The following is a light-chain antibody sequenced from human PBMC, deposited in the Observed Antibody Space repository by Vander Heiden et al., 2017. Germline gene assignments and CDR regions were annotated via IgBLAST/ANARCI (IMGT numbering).Light chain of an antibody. CDR3: SSYTTISTLVV. CDR2: DVS. V-gene: IGLV2-14*03. J-gene: IGLJ2*01. CDR1: SSDIGGYNY. Sequence: SALPQPASVSGSPGKSITISCTGTSSDIGGYNYVSWYQHHPGKAPKLMIFDVSKRPSGVSKRFSGSKSGNTASLTISGLQAEDEADYYCSSYTTISTLVVFGGGTKVTVL.